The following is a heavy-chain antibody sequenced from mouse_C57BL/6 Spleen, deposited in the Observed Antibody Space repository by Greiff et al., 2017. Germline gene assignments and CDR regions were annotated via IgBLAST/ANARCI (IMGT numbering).Heavy chain of an antibody. V-gene: IGHV6-3*01. CDR1: GFTFSNYW. CDR3: TGLPRSYFDY. D-gene: IGHD2-10*01. J-gene: IGHJ2*01. CDR2: IRLKSDNYAT. Sequence: EVQLQQSGGGLVQPGGSMKLSCVASGFTFSNYWMNWVRQSPEKGLEWVAQIRLKSDNYATHYAESVKGRFTISRDDSKSSVYLQMNNLRAEDTGIYYCTGLPRSYFDYWCQGTTLTVSS.